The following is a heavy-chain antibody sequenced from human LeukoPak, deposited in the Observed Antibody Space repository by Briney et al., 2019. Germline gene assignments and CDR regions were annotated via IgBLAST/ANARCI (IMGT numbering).Heavy chain of an antibody. CDR3: AKDRGYSHGFDY. J-gene: IGHJ4*02. V-gene: IGHV3-30*18. CDR1: GFTFSSYG. CDR2: ISYDGRNK. Sequence: GGSLRLSCAASGFTFSSYGMHWVRQASGKGLEWVAAISYDGRNKEYVDSVKGRFTISRDNSKNTLYLQMNSLRAEDTAVYSCAKDRGYSHGFDYWGQGTLVTVSS. D-gene: IGHD5-18*01.